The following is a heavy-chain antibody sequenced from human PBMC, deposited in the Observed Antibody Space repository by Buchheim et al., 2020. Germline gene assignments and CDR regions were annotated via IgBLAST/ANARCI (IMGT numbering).Heavy chain of an antibody. CDR1: GFTFDDYA. CDR3: ARDGSSALIYYYYYGMDV. V-gene: IGHV3-9*01. Sequence: EVQLVESGGGLVQPGRSLRLACEGSGFTFDDYAMHWVRQVPGKGLEWVAGVSWNSISIAYADSVKGRFTISRDNAKKSLYLQMNSLRAEDTAVYYCARDGSSALIYYYYYGMDVWGQGTT. J-gene: IGHJ6*02. D-gene: IGHD6-6*01. CDR2: VSWNSISI.